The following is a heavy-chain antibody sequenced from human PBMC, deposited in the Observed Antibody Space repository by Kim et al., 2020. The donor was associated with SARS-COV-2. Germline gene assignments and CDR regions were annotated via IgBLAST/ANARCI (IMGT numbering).Heavy chain of an antibody. CDR2: ISSSSSYI. V-gene: IGHV3-21*01. CDR3: ARDRRREVVYGYSSSSWPCDY. CDR1: GFTFSSYS. Sequence: GGSLRLSCAASGFTFSSYSMNWVRQAPGKGLEWVSSISSSSSYIYYADSVKGRFTISRDNAKNSLYLQMNSLRAEDTAVYYCARDRRREVVYGYSSSSWPCDYWGQGTLVTVSS. J-gene: IGHJ4*02. D-gene: IGHD6-6*01.